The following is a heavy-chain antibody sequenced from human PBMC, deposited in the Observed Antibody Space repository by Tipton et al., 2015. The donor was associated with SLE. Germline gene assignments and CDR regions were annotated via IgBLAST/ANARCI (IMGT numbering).Heavy chain of an antibody. CDR2: IYYSGT. CDR3: TRHRQQLGEFDF. Sequence: TPSLTCTVSGASISSNNYYWGWIRQPPGKGLERIGSIYYSGTYYNPSLKSRVTISVDTSKAQFSLTLRFVTAADTAMYYCTRHRQQLGEFDFWGQGTLVTVSS. CDR1: GASISSNNYY. V-gene: IGHV4-39*07. D-gene: IGHD6-13*01. J-gene: IGHJ4*02.